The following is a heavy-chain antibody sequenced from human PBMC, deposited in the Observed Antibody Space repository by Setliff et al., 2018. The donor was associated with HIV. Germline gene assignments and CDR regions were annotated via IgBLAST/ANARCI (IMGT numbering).Heavy chain of an antibody. CDR3: ARVRLYNTALDY. J-gene: IGHJ4*02. D-gene: IGHD3-3*01. CDR1: GFTFSSSA. V-gene: IGHV3-23*01. CDR2: ISGSGGST. Sequence: GGSLRLSCAASGFTFSSSAMSWVRQAPGKGLEWVSGISGSGGSTYHADSVKGRFTLSRDTSKNTLFLQMNSLRPEDTAVYYCARVRLYNTALDYWGQGTLVTVSS.